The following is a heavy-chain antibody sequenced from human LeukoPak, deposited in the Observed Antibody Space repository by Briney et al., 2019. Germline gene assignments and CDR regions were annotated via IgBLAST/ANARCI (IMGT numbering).Heavy chain of an antibody. J-gene: IGHJ3*02. CDR1: GFTFSSYG. CDR3: ARAGGLLWFGEVLESSDAFHI. CDR2: IWYDGSNK. Sequence: GGSLRLSCAASGFTFSSYGMHWVRQAPGKGLEWVAVIWYDGSNKYYADSVKGRFTISRDSSKNTLYLQMNSLRAEDTAVYYCARAGGLLWFGEVLESSDAFHIWGQGTMVTVSS. V-gene: IGHV3-33*01. D-gene: IGHD3-10*01.